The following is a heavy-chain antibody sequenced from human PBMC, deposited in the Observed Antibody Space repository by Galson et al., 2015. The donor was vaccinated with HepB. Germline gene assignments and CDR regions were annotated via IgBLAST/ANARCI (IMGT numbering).Heavy chain of an antibody. Sequence: SLRLSCAASTFIFSTYSMNWVRQAPGKGLEWVSYISSSGDIISYADSVKGRFTISRDNAKSSLYLQLNSLRAEDTAVYYCARASLGWFDPWGQGTLLTVSS. J-gene: IGHJ5*02. CDR2: ISSSGDII. V-gene: IGHV3-48*04. CDR3: ARASLGWFDP. CDR1: TFIFSTYS.